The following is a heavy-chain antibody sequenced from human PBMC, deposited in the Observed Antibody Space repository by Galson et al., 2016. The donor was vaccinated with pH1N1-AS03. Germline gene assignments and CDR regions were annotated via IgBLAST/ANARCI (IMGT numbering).Heavy chain of an antibody. V-gene: IGHV4-59*01. CDR2: IFYSGST. Sequence: ETLSLTCTVSGGSLSTYYWSWIRQPPGKGLEWIGYIFYSGSTNYNPSLKSRVTISVDTSKNQFSLKLSSVTAADTAVYYCARDYGSGWSETHYYGMDVWGQGTTVTVSS. J-gene: IGHJ6*02. D-gene: IGHD6-19*01. CDR3: ARDYGSGWSETHYYGMDV. CDR1: GGSLSTYY.